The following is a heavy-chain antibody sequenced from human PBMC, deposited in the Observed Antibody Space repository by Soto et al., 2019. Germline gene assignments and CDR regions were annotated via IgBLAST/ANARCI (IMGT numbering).Heavy chain of an antibody. D-gene: IGHD2-2*01. Sequence: QVQLQESGPGLVKPSQTLSLTCTVSGGSITSGDYYWTWIRQTPGKGLEWIGYSYSRGSTSYNPSLASRVTISVDTSKTQFSLKLISVTAADTAVYYCARVPHEVPAGGYGMDVWGQGTTVTVSS. V-gene: IGHV4-30-4*01. CDR2: SYSRGST. CDR1: GGSITSGDYY. J-gene: IGHJ6*02. CDR3: ARVPHEVPAGGYGMDV.